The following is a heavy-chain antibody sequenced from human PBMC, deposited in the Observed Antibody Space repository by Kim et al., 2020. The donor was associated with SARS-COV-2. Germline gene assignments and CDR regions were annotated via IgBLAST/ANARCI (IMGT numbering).Heavy chain of an antibody. V-gene: IGHV4-34*01. J-gene: IGHJ4*02. D-gene: IGHD3-22*01. CDR3: ARATSYDSSGQTPQFDY. CDR1: GGSFSGYY. Sequence: SETLSLTCAVYGGSFSGYYWSWIRQPPGKGLEWIGEINHSGSTNYNPSLKSRVTISVDTSKNQFSLKLSSVTAADTAVYYCARATSYDSSGQTPQFDYWGQGTLVTVSS. CDR2: INHSGST.